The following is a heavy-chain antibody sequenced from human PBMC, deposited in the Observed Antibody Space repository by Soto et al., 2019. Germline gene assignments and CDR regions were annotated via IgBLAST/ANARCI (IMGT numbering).Heavy chain of an antibody. CDR2: ISGYNGNT. D-gene: IGHD3-3*01. Sequence: QVQLVQSGTEVKKPGASVKVSCKASGYTFSSYGISWVRQAPGQGLGWMGWISGYNGNTKYAQKRQGRVTMTTDPSTRTAYVALRSLTSDATATYYCARGSRLFRAVIFQHYDMDVWGQGTTVTVSS. CDR3: ARGSRLFRAVIFQHYDMDV. J-gene: IGHJ6*02. V-gene: IGHV1-18*01. CDR1: GYTFSSYG.